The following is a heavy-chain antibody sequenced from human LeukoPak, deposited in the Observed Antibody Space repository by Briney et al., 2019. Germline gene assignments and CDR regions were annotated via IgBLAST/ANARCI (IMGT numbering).Heavy chain of an antibody. D-gene: IGHD2-15*01. CDR3: AKDLVGVALDY. CDR2: IYSGGST. CDR1: GFTVSSNY. Sequence: GGSLRLSCAASGFTVSSNYMSWVRQAPGKGLEWVSVIYSGGSTYYADSVKGRFTISRDNSKNTLYLQMNSLRAEDTAVYYCAKDLVGVALDYWGQGTLVTVSS. V-gene: IGHV3-66*01. J-gene: IGHJ4*02.